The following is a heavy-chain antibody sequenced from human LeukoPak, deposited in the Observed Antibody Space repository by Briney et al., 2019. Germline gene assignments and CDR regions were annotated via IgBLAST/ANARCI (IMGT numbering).Heavy chain of an antibody. CDR3: AGETDAFDY. V-gene: IGHV1-46*03. CDR2: LNPSDGDT. J-gene: IGHJ4*02. Sequence: ASVKVSCKASGGTFSSYAISWVRQAPGQGLEWMAVLNPSDGDTTYAQKFQGRITMTRDTSTGTVYMELSSLRSDDTAVYFCAGETDAFDYWGQGTLVTVSS. CDR1: GGTFSSYA.